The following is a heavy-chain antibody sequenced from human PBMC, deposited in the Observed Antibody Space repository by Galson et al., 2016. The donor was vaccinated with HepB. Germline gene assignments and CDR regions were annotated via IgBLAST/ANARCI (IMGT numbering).Heavy chain of an antibody. D-gene: IGHD4-17*01. V-gene: IGHV3-73*01. CDR1: GFTINRYW. CDR3: AGGVRDYAPQY. Sequence: SLRLSCAASGFTINRYWMTWVRQASGKGLEWVGRIRPENYATAYAASVKGRFIVSRDDSKSTAYLHMDSLKTEDTAVYYCAGGVRDYAPQYWGQGTLVTVSS. J-gene: IGHJ4*02. CDR2: IRPENYAT.